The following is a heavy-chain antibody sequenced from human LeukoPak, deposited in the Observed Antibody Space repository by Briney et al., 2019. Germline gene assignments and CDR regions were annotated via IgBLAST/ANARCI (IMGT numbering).Heavy chain of an antibody. V-gene: IGHV3-23*01. D-gene: IGHD2-2*01. J-gene: IGHJ6*02. CDR3: AKDLCSSASCYAAPPYYYYYYGMDV. Sequence: GGSLRLSCAASGFTFSSYAMSWVRQAPGKGLEWVSAISDSGGSTYYADSVRGRFTISRDNSKNTLYLQMNSLRAEDTAIYYCAKDLCSSASCYAAPPYYYYYYGMDVWGQGTTVTVSS. CDR2: ISDSGGST. CDR1: GFTFSSYA.